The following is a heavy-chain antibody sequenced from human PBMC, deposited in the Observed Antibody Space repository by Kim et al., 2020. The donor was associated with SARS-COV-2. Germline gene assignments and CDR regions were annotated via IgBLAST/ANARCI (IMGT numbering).Heavy chain of an antibody. J-gene: IGHJ6*02. D-gene: IGHD2-15*01. CDR1: GFTFSSYE. V-gene: IGHV3-48*03. CDR2: ISSSCSTI. CDR3: ASHIGVVVAATYYYYGMDV. Sequence: GGSLRLSCAASGFTFSSYEMNWVRQAPGKGLEWVSYISSSCSTIYYADSVKGRFTISRDNAKNSLYLQMNSLRAEDTAVYYCASHIGVVVAATYYYYGMDVWGQGTTVTVSS.